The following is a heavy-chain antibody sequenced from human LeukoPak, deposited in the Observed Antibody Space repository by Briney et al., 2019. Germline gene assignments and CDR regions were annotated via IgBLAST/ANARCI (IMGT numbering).Heavy chain of an antibody. CDR2: IYSGGST. D-gene: IGHD2-2*01. CDR1: GFTVSSNY. J-gene: IGHJ4*02. Sequence: GGSLRLSCAASGFTVSSNYMSWVRQAPGKGLEWVSVIYSGGSTYYADSVKGRFTISRDNSKNTLYLQMNSLRAEDTAVYYCARESVPAAADYWGQGTLVTVSS. CDR3: ARESVPAAADY. V-gene: IGHV3-53*01.